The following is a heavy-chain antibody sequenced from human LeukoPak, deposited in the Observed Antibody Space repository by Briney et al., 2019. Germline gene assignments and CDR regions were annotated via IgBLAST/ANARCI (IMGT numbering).Heavy chain of an antibody. CDR2: IWYDGSNK. J-gene: IGHJ4*02. D-gene: IGHD5-18*01. Sequence: GRSLRLSCAASGFTFSSYGMHWVRQAPGKGLEWVAVIWYDGSNKYYADSVKGRFTISRDNSKNTLYLQMNSLRAEDTAVYYCARDRGGYGFEALDYWGQGTLVTVSS. CDR1: GFTFSSYG. V-gene: IGHV3-33*01. CDR3: ARDRGGYGFEALDY.